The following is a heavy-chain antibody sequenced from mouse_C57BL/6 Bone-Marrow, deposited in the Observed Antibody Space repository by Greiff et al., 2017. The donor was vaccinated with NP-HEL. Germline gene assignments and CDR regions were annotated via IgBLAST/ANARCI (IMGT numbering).Heavy chain of an antibody. CDR3: ARDGYNGSSWAWFAY. CDR2: INPGSGGT. Sequence: QVQLQQSGAELVRPGTSVKVSCKASGYAFTNYLIEWVKQRPGQGLEWIGVINPGSGGTNYNEQFKGKATLTADKSSSTAYMQLSSLTSEDSAVYFCARDGYNGSSWAWFAYWGQGTLVTVSA. V-gene: IGHV1-54*01. CDR1: GYAFTNYL. J-gene: IGHJ3*01. D-gene: IGHD1-1*01.